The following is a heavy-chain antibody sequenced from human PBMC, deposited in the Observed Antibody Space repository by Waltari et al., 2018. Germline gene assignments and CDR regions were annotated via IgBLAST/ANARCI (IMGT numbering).Heavy chain of an antibody. Sequence: EEQLVESGGGLVQPGDSLRLSCAVSGFTLSSYWMNWVSRISSDASDTTYADSVKGRFTISRDNAKNTLYLQMNRLRAEDTAVYFCARVSRRTYRSPVPGRHYYYGMDVWGQGTTVTVSS. CDR1: GFTLSSYW. J-gene: IGHJ6*02. V-gene: IGHV3-74*03. CDR2: ISSDASDT. CDR3: ARVSRRTYRSPVPGRHYYYGMDV. D-gene: IGHD1-1*01.